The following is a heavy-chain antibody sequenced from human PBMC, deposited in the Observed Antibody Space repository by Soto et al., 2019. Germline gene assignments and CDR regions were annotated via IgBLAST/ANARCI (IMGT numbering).Heavy chain of an antibody. CDR2: IIPIFGTA. Sequence: ASVKVSCKASGGTFSSYAISWVRQAPGQGLEWMGGIIPIFGTANYAQKFQGRVTITADKSTSTAYMELSSLRSEDTAVYYCARANSGDDDEFDYWGQGTPVTVSS. D-gene: IGHD5-12*01. V-gene: IGHV1-69*06. J-gene: IGHJ4*02. CDR1: GGTFSSYA. CDR3: ARANSGDDDEFDY.